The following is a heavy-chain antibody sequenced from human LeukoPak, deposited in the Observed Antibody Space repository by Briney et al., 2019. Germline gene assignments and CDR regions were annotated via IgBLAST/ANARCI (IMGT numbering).Heavy chain of an antibody. Sequence: GGSLRLSCAASGFTFSSYAMSWVRQAPGKGLEWVSSISSSSSYIYYADSVKGRFTISRDNAKNSLYLQMNSLRAEDTAVYYCARDGIVVVPAASWFDPWGQGTLVTVSS. V-gene: IGHV3-21*01. D-gene: IGHD2-2*01. CDR2: ISSSSSYI. CDR3: ARDGIVVVPAASWFDP. CDR1: GFTFSSYA. J-gene: IGHJ5*02.